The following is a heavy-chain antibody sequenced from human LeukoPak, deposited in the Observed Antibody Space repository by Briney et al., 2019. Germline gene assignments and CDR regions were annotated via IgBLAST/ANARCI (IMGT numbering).Heavy chain of an antibody. CDR1: GFTFSAYT. CDR3: ASHYHDSSGHSREYFQH. V-gene: IGHV3-48*02. J-gene: IGHJ1*01. CDR2: ISSRSITI. D-gene: IGHD3-22*01. Sequence: PGGSLRLSCAASGFTFSAYTMHWVRQAPGKGLEWVSYISSRSITIHYADSVKGRFTISRDNAQYSLYLQMNSLRDEDTAVYYCASHYHDSSGHSREYFQHWGRGTLVTVSS.